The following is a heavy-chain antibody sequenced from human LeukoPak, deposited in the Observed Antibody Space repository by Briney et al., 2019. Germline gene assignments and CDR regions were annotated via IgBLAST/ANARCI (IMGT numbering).Heavy chain of an antibody. CDR3: ARVNDSSGYSNYFDY. Sequence: SQTLSLTCTVSGGSISSGDCYWSWIRQPPGKGLEWIGYIYYSGSTYYNPSLKSRVTISVDTSKNQFSLKLSSVTAADTAVYYCARVNDSSGYSNYFDYWGQGTLVTVSS. D-gene: IGHD3-22*01. V-gene: IGHV4-30-4*01. CDR2: IYYSGST. CDR1: GGSISSGDCY. J-gene: IGHJ4*02.